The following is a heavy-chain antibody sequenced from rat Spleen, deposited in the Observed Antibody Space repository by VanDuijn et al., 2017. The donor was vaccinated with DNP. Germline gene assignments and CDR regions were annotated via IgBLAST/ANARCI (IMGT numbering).Heavy chain of an antibody. Sequence: EVQLVETGGGLVQPGRSLKLSCAASGFTLSDYYMAWVRQAPTKGLEWVAYIRYDGGITYYGDSVKGRFTISRDNAKNTQYLQMDSLRSEDTATYYCGRHGRGNPPFDYWGQGVTVTVSS. V-gene: IGHV5-7*01. J-gene: IGHJ2*01. CDR3: GRHGRGNPPFDY. CDR2: IRYDGGIT. CDR1: GFTLSDYY. D-gene: IGHD4-5*01.